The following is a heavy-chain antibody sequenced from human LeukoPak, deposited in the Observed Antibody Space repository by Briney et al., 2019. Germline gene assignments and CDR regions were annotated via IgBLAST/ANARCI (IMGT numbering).Heavy chain of an antibody. V-gene: IGHV3-23*01. CDR1: GFTFSRYA. D-gene: IGHD1-14*01. CDR2: ITCRGRAT. J-gene: IGHJ5*02. CDR3: AKEGKEGGISWFVP. Sequence: GESLRLSCAVSGFTFSRYAKSWVRQAPGKGLECVSAITCRGRATLYADSVKGRFTISRDNHKNTLYAQMSRLRAEDTAVYYCAKEGKEGGISWFVPWGQGSLVTV.